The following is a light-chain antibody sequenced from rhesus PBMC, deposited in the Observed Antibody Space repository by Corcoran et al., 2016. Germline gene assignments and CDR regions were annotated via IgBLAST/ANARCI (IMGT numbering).Light chain of an antibody. CDR3: QQYNNWNS. CDR2: EAS. CDR1: QSVSSS. V-gene: IGKV3-42*01. Sequence: EIVMTQSPATLSLSPGERATLSCRASQSVSSSLAWYPPKPGPAPRLLIYEASSRATGIPDRLSGSGSGTEFTITISSLEPEDVGVYYCQQYNNWNSFGQGTKVEIK. J-gene: IGKJ2*01.